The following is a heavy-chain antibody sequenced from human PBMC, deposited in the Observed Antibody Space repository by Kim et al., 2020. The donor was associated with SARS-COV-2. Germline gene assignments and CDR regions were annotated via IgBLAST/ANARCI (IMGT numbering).Heavy chain of an antibody. Sequence: ASVKVSCKASGYAFISYTITWVRQAPGQGLEWVGWINTYNGNTNYAQKFQGRVTTTTDTSTSTAYMELRSLRSDDTAVYYCARRGGNYPIDYWGQGTLVTVSS. J-gene: IGHJ4*02. CDR2: INTYNGNT. CDR1: GYAFISYT. V-gene: IGHV1-18*01. CDR3: ARRGGNYPIDY. D-gene: IGHD1-7*01.